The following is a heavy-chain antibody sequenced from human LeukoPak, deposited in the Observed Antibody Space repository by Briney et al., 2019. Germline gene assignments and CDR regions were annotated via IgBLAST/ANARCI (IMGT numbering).Heavy chain of an antibody. Sequence: GGSLRLSCAASGFTFSSYWMSWVRQAPGKGLEWVANIKQDGSEKYYVDSVKGRFTISRDNARNSLDLQMSSLTAEDTAVYYCARGVWSSRNAFDLWGQGTMVTISS. CDR2: IKQDGSEK. D-gene: IGHD2-21*01. V-gene: IGHV3-7*01. J-gene: IGHJ3*01. CDR3: ARGVWSSRNAFDL. CDR1: GFTFSSYW.